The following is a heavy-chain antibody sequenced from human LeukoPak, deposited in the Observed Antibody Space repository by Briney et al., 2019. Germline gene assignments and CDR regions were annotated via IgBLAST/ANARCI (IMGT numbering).Heavy chain of an antibody. CDR1: GGSISSYY. CDR2: IYASGST. CDR3: ARCQVNSAYYSRYYHYYMDV. V-gene: IGHV4-4*09. J-gene: IGHJ6*03. D-gene: IGHD3-22*01. Sequence: PSDTLSLTCSVSGGSISSYYWSWIRQPPGKGLECIGYIYASGSTSYNPSLESRLTISVDTSKNQFSLKLSSVTAADTAMYYCARCQVNSAYYSRYYHYYMDVWGKGTTVTVSS.